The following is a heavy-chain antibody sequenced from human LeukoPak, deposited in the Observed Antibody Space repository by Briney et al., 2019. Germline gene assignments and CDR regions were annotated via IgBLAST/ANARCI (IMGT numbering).Heavy chain of an antibody. D-gene: IGHD6-13*01. CDR3: VKGSLAAAGAFDY. Sequence: QPGGSLRLSCSASGFTFGSYAMHWVRQAPGKGLEYVSAISSNGGSTYYADSVKGRFTISRDNSKNTLYLQMSSLRAEDTAVYYCVKGSLAAAGAFDYWGQGTLVTVSS. CDR2: ISSNGGST. J-gene: IGHJ4*02. V-gene: IGHV3-64D*06. CDR1: GFTFGSYA.